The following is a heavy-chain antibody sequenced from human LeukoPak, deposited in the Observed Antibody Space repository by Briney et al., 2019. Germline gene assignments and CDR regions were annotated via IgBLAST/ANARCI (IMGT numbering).Heavy chain of an antibody. Sequence: ASVKVSCKASGGTFSSYAISWVRQAPGQGLEWMGGIIPIFGTANYAQKFQGRVTITADESTSTAYMELSSLRSEDTAVYYCARDGVTMVRGVIIPSPFDYWGRGTLVTVSS. D-gene: IGHD3-10*01. CDR2: IIPIFGTA. CDR1: GGTFSSYA. V-gene: IGHV1-69*13. J-gene: IGHJ4*02. CDR3: ARDGVTMVRGVIIPSPFDY.